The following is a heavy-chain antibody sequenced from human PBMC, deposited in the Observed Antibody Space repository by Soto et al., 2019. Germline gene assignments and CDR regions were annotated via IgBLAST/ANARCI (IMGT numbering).Heavy chain of an antibody. CDR1: GLTFGSRA. CDR2: ITDTGGDA. D-gene: IGHD3-10*01. Sequence: GGSLRLSCVASGLTFGSRAMSWVRQAPGEGLQWVSTITDTGGDAKYADSVRGRFVISRDNSKKTLCLQMTSLTAEDSAMYFCARGSTDSYPGSRIFDFWGRGTLVTVSS. V-gene: IGHV3-23*01. J-gene: IGHJ4*02. CDR3: ARGSTDSYPGSRIFDF.